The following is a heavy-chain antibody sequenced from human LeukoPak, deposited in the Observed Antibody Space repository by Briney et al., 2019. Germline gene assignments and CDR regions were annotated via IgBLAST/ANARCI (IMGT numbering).Heavy chain of an antibody. Sequence: SETLSLTCAVYGGSFSGYYWSWIRQPPGKGLEWIREINHSGSTNYNPSLKSRVTISVDTSKNQFSLKLSSVTAADTAVYYCARAPMVAYCSSTSCYGRGNWFDPWGQGTLVTVSS. D-gene: IGHD2-2*01. CDR3: ARAPMVAYCSSTSCYGRGNWFDP. V-gene: IGHV4-34*01. CDR1: GGSFSGYY. CDR2: INHSGST. J-gene: IGHJ5*02.